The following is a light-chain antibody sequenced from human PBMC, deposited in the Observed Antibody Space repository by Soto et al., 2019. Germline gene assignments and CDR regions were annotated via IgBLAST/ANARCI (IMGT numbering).Light chain of an antibody. CDR3: QQYHNWPVT. CDR2: AAS. J-gene: IGKJ3*01. CDR1: QSISGN. Sequence: EIVMTQSPAILSVSPGESATLSCRASQSISGNLAWYQQKPGQAPRLLIYAASVRATGIPARFSGSGSGTEFTLTISGLQSDDFAVYSCQQYHNWPVTFGPGTKVDI. V-gene: IGKV3-15*01.